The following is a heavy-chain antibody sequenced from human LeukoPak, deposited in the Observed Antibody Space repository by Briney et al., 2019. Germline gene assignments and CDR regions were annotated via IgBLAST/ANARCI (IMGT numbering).Heavy chain of an antibody. CDR2: FDREDGEI. D-gene: IGHD3-16*02. Sequence: ASVKVSCKVSGNTLTESAVHWVRQAPGKGLEWMGGFDREDGEIVYAQKFKGRVTLTEDTSTDTAYMELSSLSSEDTVMYYCATDDPVMLTFGGVINLPFDYWGRGTLVTVSS. J-gene: IGHJ4*02. V-gene: IGHV1-24*01. CDR1: GNTLTESA. CDR3: ATDDPVMLTFGGVINLPFDY.